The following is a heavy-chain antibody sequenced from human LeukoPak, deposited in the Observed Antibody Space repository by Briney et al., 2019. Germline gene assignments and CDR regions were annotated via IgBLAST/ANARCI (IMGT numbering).Heavy chain of an antibody. V-gene: IGHV3-33*01. J-gene: IGHJ4*02. CDR1: GYSFSSYG. Sequence: TGGSLRLSCAASGYSFSSYGMQWVRQAPGKGLEWVAVIWYDGSKKYYADSVKGRFTISRDDSKNTLYLQMNSLRAEDTAIYYCARDPGTLATYFDYWGPGTLVTVSS. CDR3: ARDPGTLATYFDY. D-gene: IGHD6-13*01. CDR2: IWYDGSKK.